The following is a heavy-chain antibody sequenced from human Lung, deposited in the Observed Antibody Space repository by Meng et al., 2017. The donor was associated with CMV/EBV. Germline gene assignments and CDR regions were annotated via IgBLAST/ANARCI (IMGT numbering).Heavy chain of an antibody. CDR1: GFSVGSFW. J-gene: IGHJ3*02. V-gene: IGHV3-7*01. CDR2: IEQNDSED. Sequence: ESLKISXVASGFSVGSFWMSWVRQAPGKGLEWVANIEQNDSEDYNVEYVRGRFTVSRDTAKNSVYLQMNSLRADDTGVYYCARRGGGGFHNGAFDIWGRGTMVTVSS. CDR3: ARRGGGGFHNGAFDI. D-gene: IGHD5-24*01.